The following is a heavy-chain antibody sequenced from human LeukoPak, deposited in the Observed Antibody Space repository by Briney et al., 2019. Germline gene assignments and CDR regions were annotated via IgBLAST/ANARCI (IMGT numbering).Heavy chain of an antibody. CDR1: GGSISSYY. J-gene: IGHJ4*02. CDR3: ARQGGYIAPLVF. V-gene: IGHV4-59*08. D-gene: IGHD6-13*01. CDR2: ISYSGNT. Sequence: KPSETLSLTCTVSGGSISSYYWSWIRQPPGKGLEWIGYISYSGNTNYNPSLKSRVTISVDTSKNQFSLKLSSVTAADTAVYYCARQGGYIAPLVFWGQGTLVTVSA.